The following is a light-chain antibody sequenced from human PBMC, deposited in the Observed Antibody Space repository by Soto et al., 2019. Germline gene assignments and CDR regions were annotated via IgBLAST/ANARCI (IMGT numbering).Light chain of an antibody. V-gene: IGLV2-8*01. CDR1: SSDVGGYNY. J-gene: IGLJ3*02. CDR2: EVS. CDR3: SSYAGGNNWV. Sequence: QSVLTQPPSASGSPGQSVTISCTGTSSDVGGYNYVSWYQHHPGKAPKLMIYEVSKRPSGVPDRFSGSKSGNTASLTVSGLQAEDEADYYCSSYAGGNNWVFGGGTKLTVL.